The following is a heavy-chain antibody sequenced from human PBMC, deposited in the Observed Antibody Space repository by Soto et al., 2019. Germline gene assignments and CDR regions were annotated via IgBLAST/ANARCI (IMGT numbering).Heavy chain of an antibody. D-gene: IGHD3-3*01. CDR1: GDSISGVDYY. CDR2: IHYSGST. Sequence: SDTLSLTCTVSGDSISGVDYYWNWIRQPPGKGLEWIGHIHYSGSTYYNPSLKSRVTISVDRSKNQLSLKLTSVTAADTAVFYCASESRITIFGVTYSPFHXWGQATLVTVSX. CDR3: ASESRITIFGVTYSPFHX. V-gene: IGHV4-30-4*02. J-gene: IGHJ4*02.